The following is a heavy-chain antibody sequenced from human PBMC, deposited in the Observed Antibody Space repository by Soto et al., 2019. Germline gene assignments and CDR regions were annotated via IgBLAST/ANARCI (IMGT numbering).Heavy chain of an antibody. D-gene: IGHD6-13*01. CDR2: ISGSGVST. V-gene: IGHV3-23*01. Sequence: GGSLRLSCAASGFTFSSYAMSWVRQAPGKGLEWVSAISGSGVSTYYAESVKGRFTISRDNSKKTLYLKIKSLRAEVTAVYYCAKENGYSSSWFEFDYWGQGTLVTVSS. CDR3: AKENGYSSSWFEFDY. J-gene: IGHJ4*01. CDR1: GFTFSSYA.